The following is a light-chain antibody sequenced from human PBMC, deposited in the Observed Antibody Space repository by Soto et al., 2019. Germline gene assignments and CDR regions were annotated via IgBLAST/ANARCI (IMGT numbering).Light chain of an antibody. CDR3: QQYDTSPRT. CDR1: QSVGSSSF. Sequence: EIVLTQSPCTLSLSPGERSTLSCIPIQSVGSSSFFAWYQQKPGQAPRLLIYGASTRATGIPDRFSGSGSGTDFTLTISRLEPEDFAVYYCQQYDTSPRTFGQGTKVDI. V-gene: IGKV3-20*01. J-gene: IGKJ1*01. CDR2: GAS.